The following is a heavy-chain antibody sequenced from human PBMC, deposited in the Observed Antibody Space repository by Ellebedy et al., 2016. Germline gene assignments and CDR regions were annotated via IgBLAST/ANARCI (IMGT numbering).Heavy chain of an antibody. CDR3: ARDVSLYSSSPSFDF. Sequence: SETLSLTXTVSGGSVATYYWTWIRQSPGKGLEWIGYVFYGGSTKYNRSLRSRVTISLDTAKNQFSLRLTSVAAADTAVYFCARDVSLYSSSPSFDFWGQGILVTVSS. D-gene: IGHD3-22*01. CDR1: GGSVATYY. J-gene: IGHJ4*02. V-gene: IGHV4-59*02. CDR2: VFYGGST.